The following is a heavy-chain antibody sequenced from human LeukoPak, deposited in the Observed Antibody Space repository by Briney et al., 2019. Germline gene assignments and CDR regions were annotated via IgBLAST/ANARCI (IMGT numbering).Heavy chain of an antibody. D-gene: IGHD6-13*01. V-gene: IGHV3-53*01. CDR3: ARFDSSSWYPVGWFDP. CDR2: IYSGGST. J-gene: IGHJ5*02. Sequence: GGSLRLSCAASGFTVSSNYMSWVRQAPGKGLEWVSVIYSGGSTYYADSVKGRFTISRDNSKNTLYLQMNSLRAEDTAVYCCARFDSSSWYPVGWFDPWGQGTLVTVSS. CDR1: GFTVSSNY.